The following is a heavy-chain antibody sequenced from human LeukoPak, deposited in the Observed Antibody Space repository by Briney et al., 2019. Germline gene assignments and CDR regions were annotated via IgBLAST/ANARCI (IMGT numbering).Heavy chain of an antibody. J-gene: IGHJ4*02. Sequence: GASVKVSRKASGGTFSSYAISWVRQAPGQGLEWMGGIIPIFGTANYAQKFQGRVTITADESTSTAYMELSSLRSEDTAVYYCHGYSGYGLPSNFDYWGQGTLVTVSS. D-gene: IGHD5-12*01. CDR1: GGTFSSYA. V-gene: IGHV1-69*13. CDR2: IIPIFGTA. CDR3: HGYSGYGLPSNFDY.